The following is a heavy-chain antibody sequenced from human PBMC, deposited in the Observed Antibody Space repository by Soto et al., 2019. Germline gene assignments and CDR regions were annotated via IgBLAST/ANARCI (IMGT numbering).Heavy chain of an antibody. V-gene: IGHV2-26*01. CDR3: ARIREFYGSGGSCYSWAINWFDP. CDR1: GFSLSNARMG. D-gene: IGHD2-15*01. J-gene: IGHJ5*02. CDR2: IFSNDEK. Sequence: QVTLKESGPVLVKPTETLTLTCTVSGFSLSNARMGVSWIRQPPGKALEWLAHIFSNDEKSYSTSLKSRLTISKDNSKSQVVLTMPNMDPVDTATYYCARIREFYGSGGSCYSWAINWFDPWGQGTLVTVSS.